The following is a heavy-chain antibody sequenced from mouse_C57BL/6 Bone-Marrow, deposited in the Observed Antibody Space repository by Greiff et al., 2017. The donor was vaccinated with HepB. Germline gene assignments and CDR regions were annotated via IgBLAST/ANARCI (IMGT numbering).Heavy chain of an antibody. Sequence: VQLQQPGAELVRPGSSVKLSCKASGYTFTSYWMHWVKQRPIQGLEWIGNIDPSDSETHYNQKFKDKATLTVDKSSSTAYMQLSSLTSEDSAVYYCARWTGSSYYDYERAMDYWGQGTSVTVSS. CDR3: ARWTGSSYYDYERAMDY. D-gene: IGHD2-4*01. J-gene: IGHJ4*01. CDR2: IDPSDSET. V-gene: IGHV1-52*01. CDR1: GYTFTSYW.